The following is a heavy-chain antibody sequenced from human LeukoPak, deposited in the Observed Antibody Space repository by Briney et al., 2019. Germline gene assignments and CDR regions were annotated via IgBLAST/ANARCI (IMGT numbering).Heavy chain of an antibody. CDR1: GFTFSSSA. CDR2: ISYDGSHK. V-gene: IGHV3-30-3*01. CDR3: AKSIVVAGTSAFDM. Sequence: GGSLRLSCAASGFTFSSSAMHWVRQSPGRGLEWVATISYDGSHKYYVESVKGRFTISRDNSKNTLYLQMNSLRTEDTALYYCAKSIVVAGTSAFDMWGQGTMVTVSS. D-gene: IGHD6-19*01. J-gene: IGHJ3*02.